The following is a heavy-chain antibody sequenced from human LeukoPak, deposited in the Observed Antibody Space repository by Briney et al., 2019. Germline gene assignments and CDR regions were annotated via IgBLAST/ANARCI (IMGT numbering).Heavy chain of an antibody. CDR2: INPNSGDT. V-gene: IGHV1-2*02. Sequence: ASVKVSCKASRYTFTGYYMHWVRQAPGQGLEWMGWINPNSGDTNYAQKFQGRVTMTRDTSISTANMELSRLTSDDTAVYYCARGGIVVVPPASVFDPWGQGTLVTVSS. CDR3: ARGGIVVVPPASVFDP. D-gene: IGHD2-2*01. CDR1: RYTFTGYY. J-gene: IGHJ5*02.